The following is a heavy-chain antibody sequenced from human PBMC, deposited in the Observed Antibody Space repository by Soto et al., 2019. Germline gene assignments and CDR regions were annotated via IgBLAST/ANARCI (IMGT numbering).Heavy chain of an antibody. Sequence: SETLSLTCTFSVVSIRSGGYYCSWFRQNPRRGLEWIGNIYYSGNTYYNPSLKSRLTISVDTSKNQFSLNPSSVTAADKAVYYCARDRLMATAGTARNYFGLDVWGQGTTVTVSS. CDR2: IYYSGNT. CDR1: VVSIRSGGYY. J-gene: IGHJ6*01. V-gene: IGHV4-31*03. D-gene: IGHD5-18*01. CDR3: ARDRLMATAGTARNYFGLDV.